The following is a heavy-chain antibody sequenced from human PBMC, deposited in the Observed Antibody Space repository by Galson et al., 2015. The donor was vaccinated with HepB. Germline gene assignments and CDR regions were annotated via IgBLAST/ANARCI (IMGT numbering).Heavy chain of an antibody. J-gene: IGHJ6*02. V-gene: IGHV3-15*01. CDR2: IKSKTDGGTT. Sequence: SLRLSCAASGVIFSNAWMSWVRQAPGKGLEWVGRIKSKTDGGTTDYAVPVKGRFTISRDDSKNTVYLQMNSLKTEDTAVYYCTIDGREKELGGPWDYNYGMDVWGQGTTVTVSS. D-gene: IGHD1-7*01. CDR1: GVIFSNAW. CDR3: TIDGREKELGGPWDYNYGMDV.